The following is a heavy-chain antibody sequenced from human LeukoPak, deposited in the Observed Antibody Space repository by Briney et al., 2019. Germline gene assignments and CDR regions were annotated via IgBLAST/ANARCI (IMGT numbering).Heavy chain of an antibody. V-gene: IGHV1-3*03. CDR2: INAGNGNT. CDR3: ATDLRRGRYFDWLRNDY. Sequence: ASVKVSCKASGYTFTSYAMHWVRQAPGQRLEWMGWINAGNGNTKYSQEFQGRVTMTEDTSTDTAYMELSSLRSEDTAVYYCATDLRRGRYFDWLRNDYWGQGTLVTVSS. D-gene: IGHD3-9*01. CDR1: GYTFTSYA. J-gene: IGHJ4*02.